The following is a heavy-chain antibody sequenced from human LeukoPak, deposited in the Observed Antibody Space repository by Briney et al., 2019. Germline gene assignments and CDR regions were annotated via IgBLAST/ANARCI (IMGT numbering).Heavy chain of an antibody. V-gene: IGHV3-7*03. CDR2: IKQDGSEK. D-gene: IGHD1-1*01. CDR3: ARGPENWNDKYYYYGMDV. CDR1: GFTLSSYW. Sequence: PGGSLRLSCAASGFTLSSYWMSWVRQAPGKGLEWVANIKQDGSEKYYVDSVKGRFTISRDNAKNSLYLQMNSLRAEDTAVYYCARGPENWNDKYYYYGMDVWGQGTTVTVSS. J-gene: IGHJ6*02.